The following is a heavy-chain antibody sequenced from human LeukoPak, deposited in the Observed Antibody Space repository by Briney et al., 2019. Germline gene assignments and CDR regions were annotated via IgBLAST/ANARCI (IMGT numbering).Heavy chain of an antibody. CDR2: TNSDGSVR. D-gene: IGHD2/OR15-2a*01. Sequence: PGESLRLSCAASGFSFSSHWMHWVRQAPGQGLVWGSRTNSDGSVRNYADSVEGRSIISRDNAKNTLYLQRNNLGVEDTAVYFCARDPSVNNAIGYNWFDHWGQGALVTVSS. CDR1: GFSFSSHW. CDR3: ARDPSVNNAIGYNWFDH. J-gene: IGHJ5*02. V-gene: IGHV3-74*01.